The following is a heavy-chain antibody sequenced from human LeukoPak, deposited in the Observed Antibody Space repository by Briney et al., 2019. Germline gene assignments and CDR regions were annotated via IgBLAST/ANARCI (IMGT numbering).Heavy chain of an antibody. Sequence: SETLSLTCNVSGASLSGYYWSWIRQPPGKGLEWIGEINHSGSTNYNPSLKSRVTISVDTSKNQFSLKLNSVTAADTAVYYCAKSNGYGLVDIWGQGTMVTVSS. V-gene: IGHV4-34*01. D-gene: IGHD3-10*01. CDR1: GASLSGYY. CDR2: INHSGST. CDR3: AKSNGYGLVDI. J-gene: IGHJ3*02.